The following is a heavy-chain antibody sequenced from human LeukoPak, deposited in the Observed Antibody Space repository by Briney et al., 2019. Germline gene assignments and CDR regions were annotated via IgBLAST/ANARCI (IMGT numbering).Heavy chain of an antibody. CDR1: GFTFSSYW. Sequence: GSLRLSCAASGFTFSSYWMHWVRQAPGKGLVWVSRINSDGINTSYADSVKGRFTISRDNAKNTLNLQMNSLRAEDTAVYYCARDLGQYYDTSDNWFDPWGQGTLVTVSS. V-gene: IGHV3-74*01. D-gene: IGHD3-22*01. CDR3: ARDLGQYYDTSDNWFDP. CDR2: INSDGINT. J-gene: IGHJ5*02.